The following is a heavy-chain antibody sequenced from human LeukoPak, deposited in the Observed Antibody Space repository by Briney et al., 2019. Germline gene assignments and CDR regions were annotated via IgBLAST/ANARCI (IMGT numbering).Heavy chain of an antibody. CDR2: ISSSSSYI. CDR3: ARDLRAGGTWSYGVYFDL. CDR1: GFTFSSYN. J-gene: IGHJ2*01. D-gene: IGHD4-17*01. V-gene: IGHV3-21*01. Sequence: GGSLRLSCAASGFTFSSYNMDWVRQAPGKGLEWVSSISSSSSYIYYADSVKGRFTISRDNAKNSLYLQMNSLRAEDTAVYYCARDLRAGGTWSYGVYFDLWGRGTLVTVSS.